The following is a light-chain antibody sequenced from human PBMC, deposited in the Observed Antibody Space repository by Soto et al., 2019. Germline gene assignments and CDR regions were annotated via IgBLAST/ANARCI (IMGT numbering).Light chain of an antibody. J-gene: IGLJ1*01. V-gene: IGLV2-14*01. Sequence: QSALTQPASVSGSPGQSITISCTGTSSDVGGYNYVSWYQQHPGKAPKHMIYDVSNRPSGVSNRFSGSKSGNTASLTISGLQAEDEADYYCSSFRSSSTLYVFGTGTKVTVL. CDR1: SSDVGGYNY. CDR3: SSFRSSSTLYV. CDR2: DVS.